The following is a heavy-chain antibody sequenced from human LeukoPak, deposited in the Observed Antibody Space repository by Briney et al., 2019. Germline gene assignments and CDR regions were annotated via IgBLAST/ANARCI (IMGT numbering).Heavy chain of an antibody. V-gene: IGHV1-2*02. J-gene: IGHJ4*02. CDR1: GYTFTSYY. Sequence: ASVKVSCKASGYTFTSYYMHWVRQAPGQGLEWMGWINPNSGGTNYAQKFQGRVTMTRDTSISTAYMELSRLKSDDTAVYYCAREAVAGTTNFDYWGQGTLVTVSS. D-gene: IGHD6-19*01. CDR3: AREAVAGTTNFDY. CDR2: INPNSGGT.